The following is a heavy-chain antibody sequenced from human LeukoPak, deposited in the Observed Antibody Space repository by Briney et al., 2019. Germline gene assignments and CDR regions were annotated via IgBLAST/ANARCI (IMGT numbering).Heavy chain of an antibody. J-gene: IGHJ4*02. Sequence: PSETLSLTCAVYGGSFSGYYWSWIRQPPGKGLEWTGEINHSGSTNYNPSLKSRVTISVDTSKNQFSLKLSSVTAADTAVYYCARGSYDSSGYYSGIDYWGQGTLVTVSS. CDR3: ARGSYDSSGYYSGIDY. D-gene: IGHD3-22*01. CDR1: GGSFSGYY. V-gene: IGHV4-34*01. CDR2: INHSGST.